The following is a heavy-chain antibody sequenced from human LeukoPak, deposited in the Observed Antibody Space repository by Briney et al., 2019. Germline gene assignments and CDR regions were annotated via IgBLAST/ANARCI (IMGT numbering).Heavy chain of an antibody. Sequence: ASVKVSCKASGYTFTVYYMHWVRQAPGQGLEWMGWNNPNSGGTNYAQKFQGRVTMTRDTSISTAYMELSRLRSDDTAVYYCARDLSSSWYTYYGMDVWGQGTTVTVSS. CDR3: ARDLSSSWYTYYGMDV. CDR2: NNPNSGGT. J-gene: IGHJ6*02. D-gene: IGHD6-13*01. CDR1: GYTFTVYY. V-gene: IGHV1-2*02.